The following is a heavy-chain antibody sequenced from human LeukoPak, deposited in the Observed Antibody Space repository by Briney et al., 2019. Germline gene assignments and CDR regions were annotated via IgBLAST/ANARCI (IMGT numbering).Heavy chain of an antibody. D-gene: IGHD6-19*01. V-gene: IGHV3-23*01. Sequence: AGGSLRLSCAASGFSFSDYYMSWVRQAPGKGLEWVSAISGSGGSTYYADSVKGRFTISRDNSKNTLYLQMNSLRAEDTAVYYCAKGRGWYQTPFFDYWGQGTLVTVSS. CDR3: AKGRGWYQTPFFDY. CDR2: ISGSGGST. J-gene: IGHJ4*02. CDR1: GFSFSDYY.